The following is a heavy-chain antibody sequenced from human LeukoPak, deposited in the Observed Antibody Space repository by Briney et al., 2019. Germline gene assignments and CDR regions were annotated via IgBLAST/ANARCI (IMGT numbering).Heavy chain of an antibody. Sequence: GGSLRLFCAASGFTFSSYGMHWVRQAPGKGLEWVAVISYDGSNKYYADSAKGRFTISRDNSKNTVYLQMNSLRAEDTAVYYCAKDKYDSSGPIGYWGQGTLVTVSS. V-gene: IGHV3-30*18. CDR3: AKDKYDSSGPIGY. CDR2: ISYDGSNK. CDR1: GFTFSSYG. J-gene: IGHJ4*02. D-gene: IGHD3-22*01.